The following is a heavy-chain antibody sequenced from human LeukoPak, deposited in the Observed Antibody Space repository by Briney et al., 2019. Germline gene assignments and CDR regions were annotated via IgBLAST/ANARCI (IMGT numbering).Heavy chain of an antibody. V-gene: IGHV3-23*01. Sequence: GGSLRLSCAASGFTFSSYAMSWVRQAPGKGLEWVSAISGSGGSTYYADSVKGRFTISRDDSKNTLYLQMNSLRAEDTAVYYCAKGRFLEWLLYNWFDPWGQGTLVTVSS. D-gene: IGHD3-3*01. CDR3: AKGRFLEWLLYNWFDP. J-gene: IGHJ5*02. CDR2: ISGSGGST. CDR1: GFTFSSYA.